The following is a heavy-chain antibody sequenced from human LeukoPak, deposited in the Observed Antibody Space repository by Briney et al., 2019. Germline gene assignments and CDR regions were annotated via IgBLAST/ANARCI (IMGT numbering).Heavy chain of an antibody. CDR1: GGTFSSYA. CDR2: IIPIFGTA. CDR3: ARVGYCSSTSCHHDAFDI. J-gene: IGHJ3*02. V-gene: IGHV1-69*05. Sequence: SVKVSCKASGGTFSSYAISWVRQAPGQGLEWMGGIIPIFGTANYAQKFQGRVTITTDESTSTAYMELSSLRSEDTAVYYCARVGYCSSTSCHHDAFDIWGQGTMVTVSS. D-gene: IGHD2-2*01.